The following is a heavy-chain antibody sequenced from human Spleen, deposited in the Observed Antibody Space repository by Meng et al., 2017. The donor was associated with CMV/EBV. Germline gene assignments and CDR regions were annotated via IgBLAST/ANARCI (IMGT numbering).Heavy chain of an antibody. D-gene: IGHD3-10*01. CDR1: GGSISSNGYH. J-gene: IGHJ4*02. Sequence: QVALPAPGPGFVKPSVTLSLTCTVSGGSISSNGYHWDWVRQPPGKGLEWIGAIYHSGSTSYNPSLQSRVTMFVDTSKNQFSLMLTSVTATDTAVYYCARRRGGSGRDCWGQGTLVTVSS. V-gene: IGHV4-39*01. CDR3: ARRRGGSGRDC. CDR2: IYHSGST.